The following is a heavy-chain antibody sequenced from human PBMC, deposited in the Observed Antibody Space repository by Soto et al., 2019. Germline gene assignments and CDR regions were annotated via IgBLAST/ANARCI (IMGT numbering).Heavy chain of an antibody. V-gene: IGHV3-23*01. CDR3: AKASSASCYSALDV. D-gene: IGHD2-15*01. Sequence: GGSLRLSCAASGFTFNNYAMSWVRQAPGKGLEWVSVIRDSGASTYYADSVKGRFTISRDDSKNTLYLQMNSLRAEDTALYYCAKASSASCYSALDVWGQGTLVTVSS. CDR1: GFTFNNYA. J-gene: IGHJ4*02. CDR2: IRDSGAST.